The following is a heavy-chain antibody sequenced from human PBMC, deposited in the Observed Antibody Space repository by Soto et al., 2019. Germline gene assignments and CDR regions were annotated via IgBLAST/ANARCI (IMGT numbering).Heavy chain of an antibody. CDR2: ISGSGGST. Sequence: GGSLRLSCAASGFTFSSYAMSWVRQAPGKGLEWVSAISGSGGSTYYADSVKGRFTISRDNSKNTLYLQMNSLRAEDTAVYYCEKSQKYYYDSSGYSTWGQGTLVTVSS. CDR3: EKSQKYYYDSSGYST. J-gene: IGHJ5*02. V-gene: IGHV3-23*01. D-gene: IGHD3-22*01. CDR1: GFTFSSYA.